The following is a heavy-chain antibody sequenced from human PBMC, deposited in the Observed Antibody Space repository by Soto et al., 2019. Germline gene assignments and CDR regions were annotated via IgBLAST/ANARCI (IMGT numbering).Heavy chain of an antibody. CDR1: GGTFSSYT. J-gene: IGHJ5*02. D-gene: IGHD6-13*01. CDR2: IIPILGIT. Sequence: QVQLVQSGAEVKKPGSSVKVSCKASGGTFSSYTISWVRQAPGQGLEWMGRIIPILGITNYAQKFQGRVTITADKTRSXXYKELSSLRSNVTAVYYCARVGQNTAAAGTGWCDPWGQGTLVIVSS. V-gene: IGHV1-69*02. CDR3: ARVGQNTAAAGTGWCDP.